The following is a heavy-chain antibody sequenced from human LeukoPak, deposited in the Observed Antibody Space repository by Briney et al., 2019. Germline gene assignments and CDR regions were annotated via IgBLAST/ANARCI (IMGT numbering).Heavy chain of an antibody. V-gene: IGHV1-69*06. CDR1: GGTFSTYA. Sequence: SVKVSRKASGGTFSTYAISWVRQAPGQGLEWMGGIIPIFGTGKYAQKFQGRVTIIADKSTSTAYMELSSLRSEDTAVYYCARDPYYYDSSDYGYLDIWGQGTMVTVSS. J-gene: IGHJ3*02. D-gene: IGHD3-22*01. CDR3: ARDPYYYDSSDYGYLDI. CDR2: IIPIFGTG.